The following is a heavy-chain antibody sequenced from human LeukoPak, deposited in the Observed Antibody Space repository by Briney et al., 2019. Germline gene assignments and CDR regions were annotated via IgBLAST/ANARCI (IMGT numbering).Heavy chain of an antibody. CDR1: GFTFSSYS. D-gene: IGHD6-13*01. J-gene: IGHJ4*02. V-gene: IGHV3-21*01. CDR3: ASENSRLYYFDY. Sequence: GGSLRLSCAASGFTFSSYSVNWVRQAPGKGLEWVSSISSSSSYIYYADSVKGRFTISRDNAKNSLYLQMNSLRAEDTAVYYCASENSRLYYFDYWGQGTLVTVSS. CDR2: ISSSSSYI.